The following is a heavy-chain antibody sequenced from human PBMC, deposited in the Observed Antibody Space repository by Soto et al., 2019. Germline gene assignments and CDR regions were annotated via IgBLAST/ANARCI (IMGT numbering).Heavy chain of an antibody. CDR1: GGSIISGDYY. D-gene: IGHD3-10*01. CDR3: AREVRFGGFDY. V-gene: IGHV4-30-4*01. J-gene: IGHJ4*02. Sequence: PSETLSLTCTVSGGSIISGDYYFICIRQPPWKGLELIGYIYYSGSTYYNPSLKSRVTISVDTSKNQFSLKLSSVTAADTAVYYCAREVRFGGFDYWGQGTLVTVSS. CDR2: IYYSGST.